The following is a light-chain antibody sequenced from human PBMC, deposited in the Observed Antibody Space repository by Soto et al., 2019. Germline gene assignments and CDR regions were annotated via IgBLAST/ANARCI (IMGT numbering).Light chain of an antibody. CDR1: SSDVGTYNL. V-gene: IGLV2-23*01. CDR2: EGS. CDR3: CSYATGSTYI. Sequence: QSVLTQPASVSGSPGQSITISCTGTSSDVGTYNLVSWYQQHPGEAPKIIIYEGSKRPSGVSNRFSASRSGNTASLTISGLQAEDEADYCCCSYATGSTYIFGTGTKVTVL. J-gene: IGLJ1*01.